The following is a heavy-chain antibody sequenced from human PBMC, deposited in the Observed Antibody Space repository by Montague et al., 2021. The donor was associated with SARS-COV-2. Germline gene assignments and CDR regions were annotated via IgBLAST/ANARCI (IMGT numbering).Heavy chain of an antibody. CDR3: ARIVRVHYYCYYGMDV. CDR2: INHSGST. V-gene: IGHV4-34*01. J-gene: IGHJ6*02. CDR1: GGSFSGYY. D-gene: IGHD2-8*02. Sequence: SETLSLTCAVYGGSFSGYYWSWIRQPPGKGLEWIGEINHSGSTNYNPSLKSRVTISVDTSKNQFSLKPSSVTAADTAVYYCARIVRVHYYCYYGMDVWGQGTTVTVSS.